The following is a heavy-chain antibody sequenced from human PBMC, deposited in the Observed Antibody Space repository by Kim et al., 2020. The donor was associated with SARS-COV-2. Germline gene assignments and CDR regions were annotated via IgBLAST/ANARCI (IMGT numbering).Heavy chain of an antibody. Sequence: APVKGRFTISRDDSKNTLYLQMNSLKTEDTAVYYCTTDVFIVSKLLYTSLWGQGTLVTVSS. CDR3: TTDVFIVSKLLYTSL. J-gene: IGHJ4*02. V-gene: IGHV3-15*01. D-gene: IGHD2-2*02.